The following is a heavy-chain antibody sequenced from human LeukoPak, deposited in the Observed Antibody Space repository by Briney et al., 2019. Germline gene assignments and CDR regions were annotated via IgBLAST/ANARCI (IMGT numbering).Heavy chain of an antibody. D-gene: IGHD2-15*01. V-gene: IGHV3-23*01. CDR3: ASAGLGSLDY. Sequence: GGFLRLSCAASGFTFNSYTMNWVRQAPGKGLEWVSAISGSGGSTYYADSVKGRFTISRDNSKNTLYLQMNSLRAEDTAVYYCASAGLGSLDYWGQGTLVTVSS. J-gene: IGHJ4*02. CDR2: ISGSGGST. CDR1: GFTFNSYT.